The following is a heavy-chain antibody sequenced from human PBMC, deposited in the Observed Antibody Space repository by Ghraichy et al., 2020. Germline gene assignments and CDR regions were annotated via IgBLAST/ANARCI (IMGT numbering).Heavy chain of an antibody. D-gene: IGHD4-17*01. J-gene: IGHJ4*02. CDR2: INHSGST. V-gene: IGHV4-34*01. Sequence: SETLSLTCAVYGGSFSGYYWSWIRQPPGKGLEWIGEINHSGSTNYNPSLKSRVTISVDTSKNQFSLKLSSVTAADTAVYYCARAPTSPTGDYWGQGTLVTVSS. CDR3: ARAPTSPTGDY. CDR1: GGSFSGYY.